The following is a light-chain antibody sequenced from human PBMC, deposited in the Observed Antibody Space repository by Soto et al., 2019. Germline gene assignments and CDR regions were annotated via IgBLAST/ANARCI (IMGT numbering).Light chain of an antibody. CDR2: AAS. Sequence: DIQMTQSPSTLSASVGDRVTITCRASQGITTYLAWYQQKPGKAPKLLIYAASALQSGVPSRFSGSGSGTDFTLTISSLQPEDFATYYCLQINSYPYTFGQGTNLEIK. CDR3: LQINSYPYT. V-gene: IGKV1-9*01. CDR1: QGITTY. J-gene: IGKJ2*01.